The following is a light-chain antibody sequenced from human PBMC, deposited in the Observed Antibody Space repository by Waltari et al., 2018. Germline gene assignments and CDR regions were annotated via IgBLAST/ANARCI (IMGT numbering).Light chain of an antibody. V-gene: IGLV6-57*01. CDR2: EDN. J-gene: IGLJ3*02. CDR1: SGSIINNY. Sequence: FMLTQPHSVSESPGKTVTISCTRSSGSIINNYVQWFQQRPDSSPTTVIYEDNQRPSEVPDRFSGSIDSSSNSASLTISGLKTDDEADYYCQSYDSSQWVFGGGTKLTVL. CDR3: QSYDSSQWV.